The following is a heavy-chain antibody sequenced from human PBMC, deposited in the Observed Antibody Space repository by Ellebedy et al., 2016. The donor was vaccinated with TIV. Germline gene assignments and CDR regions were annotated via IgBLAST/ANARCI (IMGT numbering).Heavy chain of an antibody. J-gene: IGHJ4*02. CDR1: GGSISSGGYY. D-gene: IGHD6-6*01. CDR3: ARLDPYSSSSGGYFDY. V-gene: IGHV4-39*07. CDR2: INHSGST. Sequence: SETLSLXCTVSGGSISSGGYYWSWIRQPPGKGLEWIGEINHSGSTNYNPSLKSRVTISVDTSKNQFSLKLSSVTAADTAVYYCARLDPYSSSSGGYFDYWGQGTLVTVSS.